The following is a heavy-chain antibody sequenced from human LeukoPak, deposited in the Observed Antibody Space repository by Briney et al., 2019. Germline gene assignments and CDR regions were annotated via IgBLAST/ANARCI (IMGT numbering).Heavy chain of an antibody. V-gene: IGHV1-2*02. J-gene: IGHJ4*02. CDR3: AVAPGDY. Sequence: GASVTVSCTASGYTFTDYYIHWVRQAPGQGLEWMGWTNPNSDYTFYAQKFQGRVTLTRDTSISTVYMELTTLTSDDTALYYCAVAPGDYWGQGTLVSVSA. CDR1: GYTFTDYY. CDR2: TNPNSDYT. D-gene: IGHD2-21*01.